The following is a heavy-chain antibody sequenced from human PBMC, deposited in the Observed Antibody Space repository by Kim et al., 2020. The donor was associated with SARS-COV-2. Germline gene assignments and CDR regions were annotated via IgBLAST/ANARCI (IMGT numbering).Heavy chain of an antibody. Sequence: YNPALKSRVTISVDTSKNQFSLKLSSVTAADTAVYYCAKFGGGRRGYMDVWGKGTTVTVSS. J-gene: IGHJ6*03. CDR3: AKFGGGRRGYMDV. V-gene: IGHV4-34*01. D-gene: IGHD3-3*01.